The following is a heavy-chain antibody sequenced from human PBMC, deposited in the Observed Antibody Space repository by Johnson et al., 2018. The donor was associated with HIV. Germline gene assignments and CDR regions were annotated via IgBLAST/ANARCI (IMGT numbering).Heavy chain of an antibody. J-gene: IGHJ3*02. V-gene: IGHV3-66*01. CDR3: ARDLGWELQSDGDAFDI. CDR2: IYSGGST. CDR1: GFTFSDYY. D-gene: IGHD1-26*01. Sequence: EVQLVESGGGLVKPGGSLRLSCAASGFTFSDYYMSWVRQAPGKGLEWVSVIYSGGSTYYADSVKGRFTISRDNSKNTLYLQMNSLRAEDTAVYYCARDLGWELQSDGDAFDIWGQGTMVTVSS.